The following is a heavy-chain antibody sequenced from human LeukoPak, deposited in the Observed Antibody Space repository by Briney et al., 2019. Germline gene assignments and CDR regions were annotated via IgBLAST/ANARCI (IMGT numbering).Heavy chain of an antibody. V-gene: IGHV3-23*01. CDR3: ARAYSSSWYDY. CDR1: GFTFSTYA. Sequence: GGSLRLSCAASGFTFSTYAMGWVRQAPGKGLEWVSSISGRGNNTYYADPVKGRFTISRDNSKNTLHLQVNSMRDEDSAIYYCARAYSSSWYDYWGQGTLVTVSS. J-gene: IGHJ4*02. CDR2: ISGRGNNT. D-gene: IGHD6-13*01.